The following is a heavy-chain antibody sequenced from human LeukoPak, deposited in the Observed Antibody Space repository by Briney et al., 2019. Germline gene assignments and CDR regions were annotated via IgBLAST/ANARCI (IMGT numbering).Heavy chain of an antibody. CDR1: GYTFTGYY. J-gene: IGHJ4*02. CDR3: ASTLRLQYSSSWGEFDY. D-gene: IGHD6-6*01. Sequence: ASVKVSRKASGYTFTGYYMHWVRQAPGQGLEWMGRINPNSGGTNYAQKFQGRVTMTRDTSISTAYMELSRLRSDDTAVYYCASTLRLQYSSSWGEFDYWGQGTLVTVSS. V-gene: IGHV1-2*06. CDR2: INPNSGGT.